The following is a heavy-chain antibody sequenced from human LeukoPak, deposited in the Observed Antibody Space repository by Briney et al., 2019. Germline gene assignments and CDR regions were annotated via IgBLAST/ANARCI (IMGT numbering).Heavy chain of an antibody. J-gene: IGHJ4*02. V-gene: IGHV4-31*03. CDR3: ARRTPYDILTGYPPYFDY. Sequence: SQTLSLTCTVSGGSISSGGYYWSWIRQHPGKGLEWIGHIYYSGSTYYNPSLKSRVTISVDTSKNQFSLKLSSVTAADTAVYYCARRTPYDILTGYPPYFDYWGQGTLVTVSS. CDR1: GGSISSGGYY. D-gene: IGHD3-9*01. CDR2: IYYSGST.